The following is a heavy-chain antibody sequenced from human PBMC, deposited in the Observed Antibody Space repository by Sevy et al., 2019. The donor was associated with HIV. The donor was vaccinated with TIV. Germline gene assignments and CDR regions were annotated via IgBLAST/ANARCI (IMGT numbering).Heavy chain of an antibody. CDR1: GFTFSNYW. Sequence: GGSLRLSCAASGFTFSNYWMHWVRQVPGEGLVWVSRINNDGADTNYADSVRGRFTISRDNAKNMLYLQMNSLRADDTAVYFCARDSEAAAQDFDFWGQGTLVTVSS. D-gene: IGHD6-25*01. J-gene: IGHJ4*02. CDR2: INNDGADT. CDR3: ARDSEAAAQDFDF. V-gene: IGHV3-74*01.